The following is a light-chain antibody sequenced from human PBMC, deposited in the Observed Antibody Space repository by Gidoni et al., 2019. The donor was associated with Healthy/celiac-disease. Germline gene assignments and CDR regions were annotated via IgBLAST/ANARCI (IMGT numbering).Light chain of an antibody. V-gene: IGLV3-1*01. Sequence: VLSQPPSVSVSPGQTASITCSGDKLGDKYACWYQQKPGQSPVLVIYQDSKRPSGIPERFSGSNSGNTATLTISGTQAMDEADYYCQAWDSSTVVFGGGTKLTVL. CDR3: QAWDSSTVV. CDR1: KLGDKY. J-gene: IGLJ2*01. CDR2: QDS.